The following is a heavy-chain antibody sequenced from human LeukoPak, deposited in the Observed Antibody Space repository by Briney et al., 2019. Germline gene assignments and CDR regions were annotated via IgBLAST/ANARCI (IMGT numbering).Heavy chain of an antibody. CDR3: AMNFWSGHYTLFDY. D-gene: IGHD3-3*01. CDR2: MNPNSGNT. CDR1: GYTFTSCD. V-gene: IGHV1-8*01. Sequence: ASVKVSCKASGYTFTSCDINWVRQATGQGLEWMGWMNPNSGNTGYAQKFQGRVTMTRNTSISTAYMELSSLRSEDTAVYYCAMNFWSGHYTLFDYWGQGTLVTVSS. J-gene: IGHJ4*02.